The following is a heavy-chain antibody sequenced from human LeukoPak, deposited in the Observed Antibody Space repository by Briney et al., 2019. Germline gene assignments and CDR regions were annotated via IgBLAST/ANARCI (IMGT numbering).Heavy chain of an antibody. Sequence: GGSLRLSCATSGFTISDYSMNWVSQAPGKGLEWVSYISGNSVIYYADSVRGRFTISRDNAKNSLYLQMNSLRDEDTAVYYCAREGYYGAFDIWGQGTMVTVSS. V-gene: IGHV3-48*02. CDR1: GFTISDYS. J-gene: IGHJ3*02. CDR3: AREGYYGAFDI. CDR2: ISGNSVI. D-gene: IGHD3-10*01.